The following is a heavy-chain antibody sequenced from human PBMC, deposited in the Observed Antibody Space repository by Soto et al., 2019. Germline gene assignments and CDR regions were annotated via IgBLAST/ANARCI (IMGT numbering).Heavy chain of an antibody. V-gene: IGHV3-11*06. CDR3: ARGHHSLDV. Sequence: QVQLVESGGGLAKPGGSLRLSCAASGFTFSDHYMNWIRQAPGKGLEWISYINPSGTNTDYANSVKGRFTISRDNAENSLYLQMNSLRVEDSALYYCARGHHSLDVWGQGATVTVSS. CDR1: GFTFSDHY. CDR2: INPSGTNT. D-gene: IGHD4-4*01. J-gene: IGHJ6*02.